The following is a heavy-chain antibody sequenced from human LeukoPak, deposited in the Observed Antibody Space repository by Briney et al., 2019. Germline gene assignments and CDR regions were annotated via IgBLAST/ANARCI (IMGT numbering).Heavy chain of an antibody. D-gene: IGHD3-10*01. Sequence: SVKASCKASGGTFSSYAISWVRQAPGQGLEWMGGIIPIFDTANYAQKFQGRVTITADESTSTAYMELSSLRSEDTAVYYCASSRYYYGSGSYYILDYWGQGTLVTVSS. CDR2: IIPIFDTA. CDR3: ASSRYYYGSGSYYILDY. V-gene: IGHV1-69*01. CDR1: GGTFSSYA. J-gene: IGHJ4*02.